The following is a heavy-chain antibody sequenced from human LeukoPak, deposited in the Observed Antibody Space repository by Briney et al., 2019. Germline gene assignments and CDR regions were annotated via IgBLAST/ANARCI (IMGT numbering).Heavy chain of an antibody. CDR2: IYTSGST. CDR1: GGSISSYY. V-gene: IGHV4-4*07. D-gene: IGHD2-15*01. CDR3: AREASCDLCSGGSCCNFDY. Sequence: SETLSLTCTVSGGSISSYYWSWIRQPAGKGLEWIGRIYTSGSTNYNPSLKSRVTMSVDTSTNQFSLKLSSVTAADTAVYYCAREASCDLCSGGSCCNFDYWGQGTLVTVSS. J-gene: IGHJ4*02.